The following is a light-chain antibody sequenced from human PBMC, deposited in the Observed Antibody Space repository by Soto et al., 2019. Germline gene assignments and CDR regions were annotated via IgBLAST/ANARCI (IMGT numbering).Light chain of an antibody. Sequence: QSALTQPASGSRSPGQSITISCTGTSSDVGGYNYVSWYQQHPGIAPKLLIYGVTNRPSGVSPRFSGSKSGNTASLTISGLQAEDEADYHCSSYTSASTLLYLFGTGTKVTLL. CDR3: SSYTSASTLLYL. CDR2: GVT. V-gene: IGLV2-14*01. J-gene: IGLJ1*01. CDR1: SSDVGGYNY.